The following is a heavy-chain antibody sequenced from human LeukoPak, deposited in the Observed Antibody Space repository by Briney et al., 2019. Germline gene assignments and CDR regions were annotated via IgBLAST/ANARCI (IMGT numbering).Heavy chain of an antibody. CDR3: AKPVYDTNSGNFGIDY. D-gene: IGHD2-8*01. CDR2: ISESGGTT. CDR1: GFTFSSYA. J-gene: IGHJ4*02. Sequence: GGSLRLSCAASGFTFSSYAMSWVRQAPGKGLEWVSAISESGGTTYYADSVKGRFTVSRDNSKNTLYLQMNSLRTEDTAVYFCAKPVYDTNSGNFGIDYWGQGTLVTVSS. V-gene: IGHV3-23*01.